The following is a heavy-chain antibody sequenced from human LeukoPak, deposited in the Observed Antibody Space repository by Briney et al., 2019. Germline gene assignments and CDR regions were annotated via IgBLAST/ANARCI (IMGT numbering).Heavy chain of an antibody. CDR1: GFTFGDYA. Sequence: PGRSLRLSCTASGFTFGDYAMSWFRQAPGKGLEWVGFIRSKAYGGTTEYAASVKGRFTISRDDSKSIAYLQMNSLKTEDTAVYYCTRDGYYDSSSYPTDDAFDVWGQGTMVTVSS. J-gene: IGHJ3*01. D-gene: IGHD3-22*01. CDR2: IRSKAYGGTT. V-gene: IGHV3-49*03. CDR3: TRDGYYDSSSYPTDDAFDV.